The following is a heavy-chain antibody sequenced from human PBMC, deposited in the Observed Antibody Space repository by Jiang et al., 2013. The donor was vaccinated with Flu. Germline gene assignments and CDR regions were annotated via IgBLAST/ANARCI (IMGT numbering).Heavy chain of an antibody. Sequence: GLVKPSETLSLTCTVSGGSISSSSYYWGWIRQPPGKGLEWIGSIYYSGSTYYNPSLKSRVTISVDTSKNQFSLKLSSVTAADTAVYYCARHPTRIVYYYGMDVWGQGTTVTVSS. CDR1: GGSISSSSYY. J-gene: IGHJ6*02. CDR3: ARHPTRIVYYYGMDV. D-gene: IGHD2-15*01. CDR2: IYYSGST. V-gene: IGHV4-39*01.